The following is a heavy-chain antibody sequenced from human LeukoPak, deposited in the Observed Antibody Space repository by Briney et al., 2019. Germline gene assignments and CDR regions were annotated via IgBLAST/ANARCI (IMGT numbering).Heavy chain of an antibody. Sequence: SETLSLTCGVSGDSISDFYWNWIRQPPGKGLEWIGEINHSGSTNYNPSLKSRVTISVDTSKNQFSLKLSSVTAADTAVYYCARGAPHDYWGQGTLVTVSS. D-gene: IGHD6-6*01. CDR3: ARGAPHDY. CDR1: GDSISDFY. V-gene: IGHV4-34*01. J-gene: IGHJ4*02. CDR2: INHSGST.